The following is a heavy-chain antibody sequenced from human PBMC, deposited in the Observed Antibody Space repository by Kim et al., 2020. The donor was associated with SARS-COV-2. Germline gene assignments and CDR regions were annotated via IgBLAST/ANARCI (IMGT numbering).Heavy chain of an antibody. CDR1: GFSFSSYS. CDR3: ARGWGCSGGSCYSDH. J-gene: IGHJ4*02. Sequence: GGSLRLSCAASGFSFSSYSMNWVRQAPGKGLEWVSYISSSSSARYYADSVKGRFTISRDNAKNSLYLQMNSLRAEETVVYYCARGWGCSGGSCYSDHWGQGTLVTVSS. CDR2: ISSSSSAR. V-gene: IGHV3-48*04. D-gene: IGHD2-15*01.